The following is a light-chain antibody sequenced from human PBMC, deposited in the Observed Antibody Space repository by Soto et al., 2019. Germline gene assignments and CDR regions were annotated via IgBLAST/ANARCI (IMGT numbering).Light chain of an antibody. CDR2: LGS. J-gene: IGKJ4*01. CDR3: MQALQTPLT. CDR1: QSLLYTNGYNY. Sequence: DIVMTQSPLSLPVTPGEPASISCRSSQSLLYTNGYNYLDWYLQKPGQSPQVLIYLGSIRASGVPDRFSGSGSGTDFTLKISRVEAEDVGVYYCMQALQTPLTFGGGTKVDIK. V-gene: IGKV2-28*01.